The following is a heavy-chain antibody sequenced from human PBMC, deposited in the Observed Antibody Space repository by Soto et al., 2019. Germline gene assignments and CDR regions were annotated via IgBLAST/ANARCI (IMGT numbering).Heavy chain of an antibody. CDR3: ARRKGGYCSGGSCYTFDY. CDR2: IYYSGST. CDR1: GGSISSGGYY. D-gene: IGHD2-15*01. J-gene: IGHJ4*02. V-gene: IGHV4-31*03. Sequence: SETLSLTCTVSGGSISSGGYYWSWIRQHPGKGLEWIGYIYYSGSTYYNPSLKSRVTISVDTSKNQFSLKLSSVTAADTAVYYCARRKGGYCSGGSCYTFDYWGQGTLVTVSS.